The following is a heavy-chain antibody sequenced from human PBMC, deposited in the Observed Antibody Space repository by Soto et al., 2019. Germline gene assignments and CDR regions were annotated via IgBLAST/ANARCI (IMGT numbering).Heavy chain of an antibody. V-gene: IGHV4-59*01. CDR1: GGSISSYY. CDR3: ARAYYDILTGFYYYYMDV. D-gene: IGHD3-9*01. CDR2: IYYSGST. Sequence: SETLSLTCTVSGGSISSYYLSWIRQPPGKGLEWIGYIYYSGSTNYNPSLKSRVTISVDTSKNQFSLKLSSVTAADTAVYYCARAYYDILTGFYYYYMDVWGKGTTVTVSS. J-gene: IGHJ6*03.